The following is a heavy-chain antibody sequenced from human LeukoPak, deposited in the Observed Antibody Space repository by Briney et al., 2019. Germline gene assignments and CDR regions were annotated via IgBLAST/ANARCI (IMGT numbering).Heavy chain of an antibody. CDR1: GFTFSSYS. D-gene: IGHD3-3*01. J-gene: IGHJ5*02. V-gene: IGHV3-21*01. CDR2: ISSSSSYI. CDR3: ARDVRTAYYDFWSGYYRENWFDP. Sequence: GGSLRLSCAASGFTFSSYSMNWVRQAPGKGLEWVSSISSSSSYIYYADSVKGRFTIPRDNAKNSLYLQMNSLRAEDTAVYYCARDVRTAYYDFWSGYYRENWFDPWGQGTLVTVSS.